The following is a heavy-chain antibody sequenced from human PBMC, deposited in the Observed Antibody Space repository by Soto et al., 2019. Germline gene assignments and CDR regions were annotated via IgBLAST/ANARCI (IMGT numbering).Heavy chain of an antibody. CDR3: ARYGGRDSVYFDY. Sequence: GASVKVSCKASGGTFSSYAISWVRQAPGQGLEWMGGIIPIFGTTNYAQKFQGRVTITADESTSTAYMELSSLRSEDTAVYYCARYGGRDSVYFDYWGQGTLVTVSS. D-gene: IGHD1-26*01. V-gene: IGHV1-69*13. J-gene: IGHJ4*02. CDR2: IIPIFGTT. CDR1: GGTFSSYA.